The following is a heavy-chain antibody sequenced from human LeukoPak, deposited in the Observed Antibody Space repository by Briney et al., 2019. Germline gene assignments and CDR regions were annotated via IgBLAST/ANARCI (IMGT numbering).Heavy chain of an antibody. CDR3: ARDWSELGYYGSGSHYDY. CDR1: GYTFTSYG. V-gene: IGHV1-18*01. J-gene: IGHJ4*02. Sequence: GASVKVSCKASGYTFTSYGISWVRQAPGQGLEWMGWISAYNGNTNHAQKLQGRVTMTTDTSTSTAYMELRSLRSDDTAVYYCARDWSELGYYGSGSHYDYWGQGTLVTVSS. CDR2: ISAYNGNT. D-gene: IGHD3-10*01.